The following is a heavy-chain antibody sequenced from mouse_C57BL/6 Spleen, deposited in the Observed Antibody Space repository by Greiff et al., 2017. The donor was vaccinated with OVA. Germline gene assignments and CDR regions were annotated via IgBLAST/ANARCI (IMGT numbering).Heavy chain of an antibody. V-gene: IGHV1-62-2*01. CDR3: ARHGAYYSNPYYFDY. J-gene: IGHJ2*01. CDR1: GSPFPASP. D-gene: IGHD2-5*01. Sequence: VQLQQSGAELVKPGASVKLSCKASGSPFPASPLPWVTQRSGQGLAWIGWFYPGSGSIKYNEKFKDKATLTADKSSSTVYMELSRLTSEDSAVYFCARHGAYYSNPYYFDYWGQGTTLTVSS. CDR2: FYPGSGSI.